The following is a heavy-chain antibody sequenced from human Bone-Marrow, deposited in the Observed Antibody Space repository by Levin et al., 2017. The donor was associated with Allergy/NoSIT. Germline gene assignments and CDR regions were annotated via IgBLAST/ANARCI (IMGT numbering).Heavy chain of an antibody. CDR1: GDSISGSSW. Sequence: GSLRLSCAVSGDSISGSSWWTWVRQPPGKGLEWIAEIFHNGNSNYHSSLRSRVSISVDKSKNQFSLKLTSVTAADTAVYFCARRPTVVRGANDFWGQGILVTVSS. J-gene: IGHJ4*02. CDR3: ARRPTVVRGANDF. D-gene: IGHD3-10*01. CDR2: IFHNGNS. V-gene: IGHV4-4*01.